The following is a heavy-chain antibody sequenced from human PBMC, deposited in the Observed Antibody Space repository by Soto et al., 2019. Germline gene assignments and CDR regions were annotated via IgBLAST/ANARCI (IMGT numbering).Heavy chain of an antibody. CDR1: SYTFSTSG. D-gene: IGHD2-2*01. CDR3: ARDTESNRYDD. CDR2: IRPDNGNR. J-gene: IGHJ1*01. Sequence: ASVKVSCKTSSYTFSTSGISRVRQAPGQGLEWVGWIRPDNGNRKSAQRLQGRVTLTTDTSASTAYMELRSLTSDDTAMYYCARDTESNRYDDWGQGTLVTVSS. V-gene: IGHV1-18*01.